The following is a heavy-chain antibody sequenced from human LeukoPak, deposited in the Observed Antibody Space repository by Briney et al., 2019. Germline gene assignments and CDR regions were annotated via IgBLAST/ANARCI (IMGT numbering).Heavy chain of an antibody. J-gene: IGHJ4*02. CDR3: ARYTLRYSGYDPSFDY. CDR2: IIPIFGTA. Sequence: GASVKVSCKASGGTFSSYAISWVRQAPGQGLEWMGGIIPIFGTANYAQKFQGRVTITADESTSTAYMELSSLRSEDTAVYYCARYTLRYSGYDPSFDYWGQGTLVTVSS. D-gene: IGHD5-12*01. V-gene: IGHV1-69*13. CDR1: GGTFSSYA.